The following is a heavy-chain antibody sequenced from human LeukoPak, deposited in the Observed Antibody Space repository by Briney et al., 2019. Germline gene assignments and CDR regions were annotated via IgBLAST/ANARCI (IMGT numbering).Heavy chain of an antibody. Sequence: SETLSLTCTVSGGSISSYYWSWLRQPPGKGLEWIGYIYYSGSTNYNPSLKSRVTTSVDTSKNQFSLKLSSVTAADTAVYYCARVRSYDFWSGYYYYYYYMDVWGKGTTVTVSS. V-gene: IGHV4-59*01. J-gene: IGHJ6*03. CDR2: IYYSGST. D-gene: IGHD3-3*01. CDR1: GGSISSYY. CDR3: ARVRSYDFWSGYYYYYYYMDV.